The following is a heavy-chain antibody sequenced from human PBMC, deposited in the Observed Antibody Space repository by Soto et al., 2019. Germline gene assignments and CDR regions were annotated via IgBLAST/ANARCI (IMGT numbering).Heavy chain of an antibody. Sequence: XVCLRLTCAASGFSFSNACMSWVRQAPGKGLEWVGRIKSKTDGGTTDYAAPVKGRFTISRDDSKNTLYLQMNSLKTEDTAVYYCTPASPRWLGYYFDYCGQRTLVTVSS. CDR2: IKSKTDGGTT. CDR3: TPASPRWLGYYFDY. CDR1: GFSFSNAC. V-gene: IGHV3-15*01. D-gene: IGHD6-19*01. J-gene: IGHJ4*02.